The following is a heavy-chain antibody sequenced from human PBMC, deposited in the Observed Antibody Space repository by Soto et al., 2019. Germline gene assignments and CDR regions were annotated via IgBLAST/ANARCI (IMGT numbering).Heavy chain of an antibody. D-gene: IGHD6-25*01. CDR1: GPCTSRYS. CDR2: IYYTGGT. CDR3: AFFTDREIAATDS. V-gene: IGHV4-59*07. J-gene: IGHJ5*01. Sequence: DPLPLTCTACGPCTSRYSGSWIRLPAGKGLEWIGSIYYTGGTNYNPSLKSRVTISVDTAKNHFSLKFNSLTAADAAVYYCAFFTDREIAATDS.